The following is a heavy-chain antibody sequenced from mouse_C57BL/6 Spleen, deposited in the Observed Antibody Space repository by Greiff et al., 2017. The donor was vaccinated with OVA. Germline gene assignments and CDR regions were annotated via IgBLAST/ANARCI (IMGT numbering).Heavy chain of an antibody. CDR1: GFTFSDYG. D-gene: IGHD2-3*01. CDR3: ARDGYYEGYYYAMDY. CDR2: ISSGSSTI. J-gene: IGHJ4*01. V-gene: IGHV5-17*01. Sequence: EVQLQESGGGLVKPGGSLKLSCAASGFTFSDYGMHWVRQAPEKGLEWVAYISSGSSTIYYADTVKGRFTISRDNAKNTLFLQMTSLRSEDTAMYYCARDGYYEGYYYAMDYWGQGTSVTVSS.